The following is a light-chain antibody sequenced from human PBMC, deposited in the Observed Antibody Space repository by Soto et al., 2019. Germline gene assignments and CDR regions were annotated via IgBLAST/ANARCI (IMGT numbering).Light chain of an antibody. V-gene: IGKV3-20*01. CDR3: HQYGSAPWT. Sequence: IVLTQSPGTLSLSHGERGALSCRASQSVSSNYVAWYQQKPGQAPRLLISGASNRATGTPDRFRGSGSGTDFTLTITRLEPEDFAVYYCHQYGSAPWTFGQGTKVDIK. CDR1: QSVSSNY. CDR2: GAS. J-gene: IGKJ1*01.